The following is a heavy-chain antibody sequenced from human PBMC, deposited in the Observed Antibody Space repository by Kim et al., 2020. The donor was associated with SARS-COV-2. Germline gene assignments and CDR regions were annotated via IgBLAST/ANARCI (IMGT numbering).Heavy chain of an antibody. CDR3: ARGRWELPY. CDR2: GST. Sequence: GSTNYHPSLKSRVTISVDTSNNQVSLTLSSVTAADTAVYYCARGRWELPYWGQGTLVTVSS. J-gene: IGHJ4*02. D-gene: IGHD1-26*01. V-gene: IGHV4-59*09.